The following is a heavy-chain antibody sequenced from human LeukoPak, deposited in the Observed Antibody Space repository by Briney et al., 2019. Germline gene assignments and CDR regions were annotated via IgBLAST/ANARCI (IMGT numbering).Heavy chain of an antibody. CDR3: ASDHPNSSGWYGRVEAFDL. CDR1: GFTFSDYY. V-gene: IGHV3-11*01. J-gene: IGHJ3*01. Sequence: PGGSLRLSCAASGFTFSDYYMSWIRQAPGKGLEWVSYISSSGSTIYYADSVKGRFTISRDNAKNSLYLQMNSLRAEDTAVYYCASDHPNSSGWYGRVEAFDLWGQGTTVTVSS. CDR2: ISSSGSTI. D-gene: IGHD6-19*01.